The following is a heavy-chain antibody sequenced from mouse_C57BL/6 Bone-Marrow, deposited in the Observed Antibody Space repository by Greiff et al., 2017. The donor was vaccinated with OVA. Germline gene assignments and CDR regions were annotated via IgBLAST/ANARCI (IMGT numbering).Heavy chain of an antibody. V-gene: IGHV1-54*01. CDR1: GYAFTNYL. Sequence: VMLVESGAELVRPGTSVKVSCKASGYAFTNYLIEWVKQRPGQGLEWIGVINPGSGGTNYNEKFKGKATLTADKSSSTAYMQLSSLTSEDSAVYFCARSSGNYAYWGQGTLVTVSA. D-gene: IGHD2-1*01. CDR3: ARSSGNYAY. CDR2: INPGSGGT. J-gene: IGHJ3*01.